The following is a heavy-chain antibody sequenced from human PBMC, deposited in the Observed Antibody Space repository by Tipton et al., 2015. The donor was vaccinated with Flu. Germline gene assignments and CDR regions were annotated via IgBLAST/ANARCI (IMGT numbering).Heavy chain of an antibody. CDR1: GDSIGSYY. Sequence: TLSLTCNISGDSIGSYYYSWIRQPAGKGLEWLGRMYTNGGSTYNPSLKNRVTMSIDTSTNQFSLRLTSLTAADTAVYYCARDLWNDRRAYYYYGVDVWGQGTTVTVSS. V-gene: IGHV4-4*07. J-gene: IGHJ6*02. CDR2: MYTNGGS. CDR3: ARDLWNDRRAYYYYGVDV. D-gene: IGHD1-1*01.